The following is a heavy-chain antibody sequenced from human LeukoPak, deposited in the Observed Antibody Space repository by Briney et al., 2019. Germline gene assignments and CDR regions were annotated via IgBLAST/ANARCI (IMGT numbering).Heavy chain of an antibody. Sequence: ASVKVSCTASGYTFTSYGISWARQAPGQGLEWMGWISAYNGNTNYAQKLQGRVTITTDTSTSTAYLELRSLRSDDTAVYYCARDCRCCSSTSCLFHLGGRGPRDSVS. V-gene: IGHV1-18*01. CDR1: GYTFTSYG. J-gene: IGHJ4*02. CDR3: ARDCRCCSSTSCLFHL. CDR2: ISAYNGNT. D-gene: IGHD2-2*01.